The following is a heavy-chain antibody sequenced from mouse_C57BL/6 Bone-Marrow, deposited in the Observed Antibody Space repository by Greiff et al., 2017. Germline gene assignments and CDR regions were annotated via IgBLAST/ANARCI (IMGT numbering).Heavy chain of an antibody. CDR1: GYTFTSYW. D-gene: IGHD4-1*01. CDR3: ARDWALYYFDY. V-gene: IGHV1-7*01. CDR2: INPSSGYT. J-gene: IGHJ2*01. Sequence: QVHVKQSGAELAKPGASVKLSCKASGYTFTSYWMHWVKQRPGQGLEWIGYINPSSGYTKYNQKFKDKATLTADKSSSTAYMQLSSLTYEDSAVYYCARDWALYYFDYWGQGTTLTVSS.